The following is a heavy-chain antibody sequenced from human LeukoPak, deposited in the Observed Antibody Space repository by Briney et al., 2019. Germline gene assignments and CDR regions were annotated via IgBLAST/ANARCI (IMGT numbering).Heavy chain of an antibody. CDR3: AEDLGDGGGY. J-gene: IGHJ4*02. CDR2: ISGSGRST. CDR1: GFTFGSFA. V-gene: IGHV3-23*01. D-gene: IGHD3-16*01. Sequence: GGSLRLSCAVSGFTFGSFAMSWVRQAPGKGLEWVSGISGSGRSTYYADSVKGRFTISRDNSKNTLYLQMNSLRAEDTAVYYCAEDLGDGGGYWGQGTLVTVSS.